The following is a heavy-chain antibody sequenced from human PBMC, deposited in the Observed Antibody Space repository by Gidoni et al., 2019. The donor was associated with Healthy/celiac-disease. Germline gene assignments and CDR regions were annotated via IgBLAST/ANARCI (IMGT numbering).Heavy chain of an antibody. CDR1: GGSISSYY. D-gene: IGHD6-19*01. V-gene: IGHV4-59*01. Sequence: QVQLQESGPGLVKPSETLSLTCTVSGGSISSYYWSWIRQPPGKGLEWIGYIYYSGSTNYNPSLKSRVTISVDTSKNQFSLKLSSVTAADTAVYYCASENSSGWYFDYWGQGTLVTVSS. CDR3: ASENSSGWYFDY. J-gene: IGHJ4*02. CDR2: IYYSGST.